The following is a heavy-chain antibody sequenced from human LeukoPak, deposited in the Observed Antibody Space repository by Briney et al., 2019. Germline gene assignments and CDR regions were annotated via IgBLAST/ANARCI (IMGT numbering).Heavy chain of an antibody. D-gene: IGHD3-10*01. Sequence: PSETLSLTCTVSGGSISSSSYYWSWIRQPPGKGLEWIGEINHSGSTNYIPPLKSRVTISVDTCKNQFSLKLSSVTAADTAVYYCARGNYYGSGTLGAFDIWGQGTMVTVSS. CDR1: GGSISSSSYY. J-gene: IGHJ3*02. CDR2: INHSGST. V-gene: IGHV4-39*07. CDR3: ARGNYYGSGTLGAFDI.